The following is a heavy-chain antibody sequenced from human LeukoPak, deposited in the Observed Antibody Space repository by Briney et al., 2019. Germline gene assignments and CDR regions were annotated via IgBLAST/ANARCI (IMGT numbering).Heavy chain of an antibody. CDR1: GFTFSSYA. CDR2: ISGSGGST. Sequence: QPGGSLRLSCAASGFTFSSYAMSWVRQAPGKGLEWVSAISGSGGSTYYADSVKGRFTISRDNSKNTLYLQMNSLRAEDTAVYYCASMDRKFGGVIVSPYYYYYGMDVWGQGTTVTVSS. V-gene: IGHV3-23*01. D-gene: IGHD3-16*02. CDR3: ASMDRKFGGVIVSPYYYYYGMDV. J-gene: IGHJ6*02.